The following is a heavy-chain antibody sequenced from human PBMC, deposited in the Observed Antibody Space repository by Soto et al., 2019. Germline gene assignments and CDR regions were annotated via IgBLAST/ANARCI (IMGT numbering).Heavy chain of an antibody. CDR3: ARDLMVYAIGYYFDY. Sequence: QVQLVESGGGVVQPGRSLRLSCAASGFTFSSYGMHWVRQAPGKGLEGVAVIWYDGSNKYYADSVKGRFTISRDNSKNTLYLQMNSLRAEDTAVYYCARDLMVYAIGYYFDYWGQGTLVTVSS. D-gene: IGHD2-8*01. J-gene: IGHJ4*02. CDR1: GFTFSSYG. CDR2: IWYDGSNK. V-gene: IGHV3-33*01.